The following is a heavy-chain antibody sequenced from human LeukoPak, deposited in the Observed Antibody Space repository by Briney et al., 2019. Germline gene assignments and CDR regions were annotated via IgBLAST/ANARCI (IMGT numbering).Heavy chain of an antibody. CDR2: IIPIFGTA. J-gene: IGHJ4*02. CDR1: GGTFSSYA. V-gene: IGHV1-69*13. Sequence: SVKVSCTASGGTFSSYAISWVRQAPGQGLEWMGGIIPIFGTANYAQTFQGRVTITADESTSTAYMELSSLRSEDTAVYYCARAETVDTAFDYWGQGTLVTVSS. D-gene: IGHD5-18*01. CDR3: ARAETVDTAFDY.